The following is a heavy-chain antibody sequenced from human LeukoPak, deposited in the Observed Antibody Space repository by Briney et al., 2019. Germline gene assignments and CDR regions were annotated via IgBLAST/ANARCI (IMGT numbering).Heavy chain of an antibody. D-gene: IGHD3-22*01. V-gene: IGHV3-72*01. CDR2: TRNKANSYTT. J-gene: IGHJ4*02. CDR1: GFTFSDHY. CDR3: ARGPAIDSSGYCDY. Sequence: QTGGSLRLSCAASGFTFSDHYMDWVRQAPGKGLEWVGRTRNKANSYTTEYAASVKGRFTISRDDSKNSLYLQMNSLKTEDTAVYYCARGPAIDSSGYCDYWGQGTLVTVSS.